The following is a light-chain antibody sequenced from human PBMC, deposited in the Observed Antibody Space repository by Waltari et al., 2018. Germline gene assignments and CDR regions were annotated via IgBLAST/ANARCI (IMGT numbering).Light chain of an antibody. J-gene: IGLJ2*01. V-gene: IGLV2-23*02. Sequence: QSALTQPASVSGSPGQSITISCTGTSSDVGSYNLVSWYQQHPGKAPKLMIYEVSKRPAGVSNRFSGYKSGNTASLTLSGLQAEDEADYYCCSYAGSSFVVFGGGTKLTVL. CDR2: EVS. CDR1: SSDVGSYNL. CDR3: CSYAGSSFVV.